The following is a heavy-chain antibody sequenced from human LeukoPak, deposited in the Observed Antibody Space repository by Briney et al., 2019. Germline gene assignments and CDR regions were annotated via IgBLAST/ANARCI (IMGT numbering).Heavy chain of an antibody. CDR3: ARGLRFIQGPGYYYMDV. CDR2: INHSGNT. V-gene: IGHV4-34*01. CDR1: GGSFNAYY. Sequence: SETLSLTCAVYGGSFNAYYWTWIRQTPGKGLEWIGEINHSGNTNYNPSLESRVTISADTSKNQFSLNLGSVTAADTAIYYCARGLRFIQGPGYYYMDVWGKGTTVTVSS. D-gene: IGHD3-16*02. J-gene: IGHJ6*03.